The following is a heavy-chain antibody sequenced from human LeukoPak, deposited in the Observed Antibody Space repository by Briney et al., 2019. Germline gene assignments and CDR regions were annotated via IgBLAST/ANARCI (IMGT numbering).Heavy chain of an antibody. CDR3: AREAMIVVVAAFDY. Sequence: GGSLRLSCAASGFTFSSYAMHWVRQAPGKGLGGGAVISYDGSNKYYADSVKGRFTISRDNSKNTLYLQMNSLRAEDTAVYYCAREAMIVVVAAFDYWGQGTLVTVSS. V-gene: IGHV3-30-3*01. CDR2: ISYDGSNK. D-gene: IGHD3-22*01. CDR1: GFTFSSYA. J-gene: IGHJ4*02.